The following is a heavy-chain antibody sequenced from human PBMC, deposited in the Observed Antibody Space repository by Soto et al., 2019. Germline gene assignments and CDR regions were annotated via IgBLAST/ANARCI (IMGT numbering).Heavy chain of an antibody. CDR2: FDPEDGET. J-gene: IGHJ6*02. V-gene: IGHV1-24*01. Sequence: GASVKVSCKVSGYTLTELSMHWVRQAPGKGLEWMGGFDPEDGETIYAQKFQGRVTMTEDTSTDTAYMELSSLRSEDTAVYYCATGTTGSYHYGMDVWGQGTTVTVSS. CDR3: ATGTTGSYHYGMDV. D-gene: IGHD1-1*01. CDR1: GYTLTELS.